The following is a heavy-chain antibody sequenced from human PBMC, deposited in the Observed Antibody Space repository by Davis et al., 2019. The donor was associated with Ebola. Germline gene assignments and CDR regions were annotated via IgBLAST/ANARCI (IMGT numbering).Heavy chain of an antibody. J-gene: IGHJ4*02. CDR2: INPNDGRT. D-gene: IGHD3-16*01. Sequence: ASAKVSCKASGYTFTNYYMHWVRQAPGQGLEWMGMINPNDGRTIYAQKFQGRVTIIRDTSASTAYMELSSLRSEDTAVYYCARDPRVGLLFVQDWALDYWGQGTLVTVSS. V-gene: IGHV1-46*01. CDR1: GYTFTNYY. CDR3: ARDPRVGLLFVQDWALDY.